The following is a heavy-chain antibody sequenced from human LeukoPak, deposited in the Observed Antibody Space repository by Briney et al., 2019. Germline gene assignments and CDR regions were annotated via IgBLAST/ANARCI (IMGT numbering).Heavy chain of an antibody. CDR1: AFTFSSYA. V-gene: IGHV3-23*01. D-gene: IGHD2-8*01. CDR3: VKDWSMLVRGGGIDY. Sequence: GGSLRLSCAASAFTFSSYAMSWVRQAPGKGLEWVSAISGSGGSTYYAYSVKGRFTISRDNSKNTLYLQMNSLRAEDTAVYYCVKDWSMLVRGGGIDYCGQGTLVTVSS. J-gene: IGHJ4*02. CDR2: ISGSGGST.